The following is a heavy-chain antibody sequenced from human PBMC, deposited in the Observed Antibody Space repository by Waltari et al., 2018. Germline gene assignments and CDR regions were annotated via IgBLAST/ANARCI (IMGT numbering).Heavy chain of an antibody. Sequence: QVQLVESGGGVVQPGRSLRLSCAASGFTFSSYAMHWVSPAPGKGLEWVAVISYDGSNKYYADSVKGRFTISRDNSKNTLYLQMNSLRAEDTAVYYCARDKLGYYGMDVWGQGTTVTVSS. V-gene: IGHV3-30-3*01. J-gene: IGHJ6*02. CDR1: GFTFSSYA. CDR2: ISYDGSNK. CDR3: ARDKLGYYGMDV.